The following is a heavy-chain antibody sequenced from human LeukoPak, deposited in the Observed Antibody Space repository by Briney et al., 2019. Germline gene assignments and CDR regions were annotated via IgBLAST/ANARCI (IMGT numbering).Heavy chain of an antibody. Sequence: GGSLRLSCAASGFTFSRYAMHWVRQAPGKGLEWVAVISHDGSNKPYADSVKGRFTISGDNSKNTLYLQMNSLRAEDTAVYYCARSDSSRWHVFDYWGQGTLVTVSS. J-gene: IGHJ4*02. V-gene: IGHV3-30*14. CDR3: ARSDSSRWHVFDY. CDR2: ISHDGSNK. CDR1: GFTFSRYA. D-gene: IGHD6-13*01.